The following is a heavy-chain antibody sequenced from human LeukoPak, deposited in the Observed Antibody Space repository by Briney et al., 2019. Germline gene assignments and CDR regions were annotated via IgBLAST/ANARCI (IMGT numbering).Heavy chain of an antibody. J-gene: IGHJ4*02. V-gene: IGHV3-23*01. CDR1: GFTFSTYA. CDR2: ISGSGGGT. CDR3: AKEGGGSPRLFDY. Sequence: HPGGSLRLSCAASGFTFSTYAMSWVRQAPGKGLEWVSVISGSGGGTYYADSVKGRFTISRDNSKNTLHLQMNSLRAEDTAVYYCAKEGGGSPRLFDYWGQGTLVTVSS. D-gene: IGHD1-26*01.